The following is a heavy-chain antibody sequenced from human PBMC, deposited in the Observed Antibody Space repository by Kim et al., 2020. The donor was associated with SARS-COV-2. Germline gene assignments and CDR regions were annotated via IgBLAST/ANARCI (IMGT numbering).Heavy chain of an antibody. CDR1: GGTFSSYA. V-gene: IGHV1-69*13. Sequence: SVKVSCKASGGTFSSYAISWVRQAPGQGLEWMGGIIPIFGTANYAQKFQGRVTITADESTSTAYMELSSLRSEDTAVYYCARVYYYDSSGYYLPYFDYWGQGTLVTVSS. CDR2: IIPIFGTA. J-gene: IGHJ4*02. D-gene: IGHD3-22*01. CDR3: ARVYYYDSSGYYLPYFDY.